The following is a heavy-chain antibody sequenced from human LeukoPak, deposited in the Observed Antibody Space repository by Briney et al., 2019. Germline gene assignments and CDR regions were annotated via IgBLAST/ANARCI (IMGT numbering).Heavy chain of an antibody. CDR1: GFTVSSNE. J-gene: IGHJ4*02. Sequence: GGSLRLSCAASGFTVSSNEMSWVRQAPGKGLEWVSAISVSGGIAYYADSVKGRFTISRDNSNNTVYLQMNGLRAEDTAMYYCARERGYCSGGSCYFFDYWGQGTLVTVSS. CDR3: ARERGYCSGGSCYFFDY. D-gene: IGHD2-15*01. V-gene: IGHV3-23*01. CDR2: ISVSGGIA.